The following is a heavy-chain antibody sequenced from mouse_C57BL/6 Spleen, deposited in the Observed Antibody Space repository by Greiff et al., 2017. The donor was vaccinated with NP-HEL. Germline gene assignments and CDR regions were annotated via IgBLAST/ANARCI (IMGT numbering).Heavy chain of an antibody. CDR1: GYTFTSYT. D-gene: IGHD4-1*01. J-gene: IGHJ3*01. V-gene: IGHV1-4*01. Sequence: QVQLKQSGAELARPGASVKMSCKASGYTFTSYTMHWVKQRPGQGLEWIGYINPSSGYTKYNQKFKDKATLTADKSSSTAYMQLSSLTSEDSAVYYCAGTGTFAYWGQGTLVTVSA. CDR3: AGTGTFAY. CDR2: INPSSGYT.